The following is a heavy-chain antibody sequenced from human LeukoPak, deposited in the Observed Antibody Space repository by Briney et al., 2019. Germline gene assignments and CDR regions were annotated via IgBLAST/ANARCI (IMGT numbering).Heavy chain of an antibody. CDR2: ISGSGGST. CDR3: AKDKTRLRYYDILTGYGDY. D-gene: IGHD3-9*01. CDR1: GFTFSSYA. J-gene: IGHJ4*02. V-gene: IGHV3-23*01. Sequence: PGGSLRLSCAASGFTFSSYAMSWVRQAPGKGLEWVSAISGSGGSTYYADSVKVRFTISSDNSKNTLYLQINSLRAEDTAVYYCAKDKTRLRYYDILTGYGDYWSQGTLVTVSS.